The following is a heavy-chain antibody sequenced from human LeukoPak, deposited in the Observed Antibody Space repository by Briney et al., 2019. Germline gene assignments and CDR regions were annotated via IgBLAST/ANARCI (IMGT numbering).Heavy chain of an antibody. CDR3: AKVKTHWYFDN. CDR1: GFPFSTND. Sequence: GGSLRLSCAASGFPFSTNDMSWVRQAPGKGLEWVSAISGSASGGTTYEDSVKGRFTISRDNSKGTLYLQMDSLRAEDTAVYYCAKVKTHWYFDNWGRGTLVTVSS. V-gene: IGHV3-23*01. J-gene: IGHJ4*02. D-gene: IGHD1-1*01. CDR2: ISGSASGGT.